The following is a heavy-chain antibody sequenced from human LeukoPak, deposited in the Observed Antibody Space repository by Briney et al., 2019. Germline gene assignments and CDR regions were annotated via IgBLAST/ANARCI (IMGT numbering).Heavy chain of an antibody. V-gene: IGHV3-66*01. Sequence: PGGSLRLSCAASRFTVSSNYMSWVRQAPGKGLEWVSIIYSSTTTYYADSVKGRFTISRDNSKNTLYLQMSSLRAEDTAVYYCVRVASRAFDYWGQGTRVTVSS. J-gene: IGHJ4*02. CDR1: RFTVSSNY. CDR2: IYSSTTT. CDR3: VRVASRAFDY.